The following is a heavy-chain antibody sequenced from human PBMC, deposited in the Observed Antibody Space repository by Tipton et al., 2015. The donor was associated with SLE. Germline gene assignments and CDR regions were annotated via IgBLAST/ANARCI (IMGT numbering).Heavy chain of an antibody. V-gene: IGHV4-34*01. J-gene: IGHJ6*02. CDR3: ARDGVTTVTTPDYYYYYAMDV. CDR1: GFTFSSYA. CDR2: VTQSGTT. Sequence: LRLSCSASGFTFSSYAMSWVRQAPGKGLEWIGEVTQSGTTNYSPSLKSRVTISIDTSAKQFSLKLSSVTAADTAVYYCARDGVTTVTTPDYYYYYAMDVWGRGTTVTVSS. D-gene: IGHD4-17*01.